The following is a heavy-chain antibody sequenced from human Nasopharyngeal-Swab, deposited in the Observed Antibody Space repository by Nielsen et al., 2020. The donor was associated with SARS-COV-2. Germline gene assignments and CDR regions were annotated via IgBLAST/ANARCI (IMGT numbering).Heavy chain of an antibody. J-gene: IGHJ4*02. V-gene: IGHV3-73*01. Sequence: GESLEISWAASGFIFSASAIHWVRQASGKGLEWVGRIGDKDHNYATTYGASVQGRFTISRDDSKNTAFLQMDSLKTEDTALYYCTTDFYFDYWGQGTLVAVSS. CDR1: GFIFSASA. CDR3: TTDFYFDY. CDR2: IGDKDHNYAT.